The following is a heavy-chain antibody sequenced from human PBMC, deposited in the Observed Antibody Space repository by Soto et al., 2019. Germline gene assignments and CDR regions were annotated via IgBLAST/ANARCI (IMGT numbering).Heavy chain of an antibody. CDR3: ARPRAYDFWSGDPTDDDGMDV. V-gene: IGHV5-51*01. D-gene: IGHD3-3*01. CDR2: IYPGDSDT. Sequence: GESLKISFKGSGYSFTSYLICWVRQMPVKGLEWMGIIYPGDSDTRYSPYFQGQVTISADKSISTDYLQWSSLKASDTAMYYCARPRAYDFWSGDPTDDDGMDVWRQRTTVT. J-gene: IGHJ6*01. CDR1: GYSFTSYL.